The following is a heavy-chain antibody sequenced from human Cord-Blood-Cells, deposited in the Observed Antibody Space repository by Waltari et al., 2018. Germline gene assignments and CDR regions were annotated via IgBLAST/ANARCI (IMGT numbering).Heavy chain of an antibody. CDR2: INPNSGGT. J-gene: IGHJ5*02. V-gene: IGHV1-2*02. Sequence: QVQLVQSGAEVKKPGASVKVSCKASGYTFTGYYMHWVRQAPGPGLEWMGWINPNSGGTNYAQKFQGRVTMTRDTSISTAYMELSRLRSDDTAVYYCASLWGDSLVVPASYNWFDPWGQGTLVTVSS. CDR1: GYTFTGYY. CDR3: ASLWGDSLVVPASYNWFDP. D-gene: IGHD2-2*01.